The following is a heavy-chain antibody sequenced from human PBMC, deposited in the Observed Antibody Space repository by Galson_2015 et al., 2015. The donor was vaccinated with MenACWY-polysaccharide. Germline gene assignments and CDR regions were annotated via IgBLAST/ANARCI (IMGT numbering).Heavy chain of an antibody. V-gene: IGHV1-2*02. D-gene: IGHD2/OR15-2a*01. CDR2: MNPNEGGT. J-gene: IGHJ6*02. Sequence: SVKGSCKASGYTFTGYYMHWVRQAPGQGLESLGWMNPNEGGTRYAQKIQDRVTMTRDTSISTAYMELSSLTSDDTAIYYCARGHSTTLSGVVAMDVWGQGTTVTVS. CDR3: ARGHSTTLSGVVAMDV. CDR1: GYTFTGYY.